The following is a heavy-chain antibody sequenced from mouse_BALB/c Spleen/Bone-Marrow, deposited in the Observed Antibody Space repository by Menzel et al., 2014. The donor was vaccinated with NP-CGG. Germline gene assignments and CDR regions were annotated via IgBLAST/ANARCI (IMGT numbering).Heavy chain of an antibody. CDR1: GFNIKDTY. J-gene: IGHJ3*01. CDR3: ATYYRYDRRFAY. CDR2: IDPANGNT. V-gene: IGHV14-3*02. Sequence: VTLKVCGAVLVKPGASVKLSCTASGFNIKDTYMHWVKQRPEQGLEWIGRIDPANGNTKYDPKFQGKATITADTSSNTAYLQLSSLTSEDTAVYYCATYYRYDRRFAYWGQGTLVTVSA. D-gene: IGHD2-14*01.